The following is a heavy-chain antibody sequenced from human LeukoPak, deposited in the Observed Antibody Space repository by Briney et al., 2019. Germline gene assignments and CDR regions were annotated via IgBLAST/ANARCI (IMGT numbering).Heavy chain of an antibody. CDR3: ARHPFSNPFDF. D-gene: IGHD2/OR15-2a*01. J-gene: IGHJ4*02. Sequence: SETLSLTCTVSGASITSSYWSWIRQPPGKGLEWIGYVYHTGNTDCNPSLRSRVTISLDTSKSHFTLSLSSATAADTAVYFCARHPFSNPFDFWGRGTLVTVSS. V-gene: IGHV4-59*08. CDR2: VYHTGNT. CDR1: GASITSSY.